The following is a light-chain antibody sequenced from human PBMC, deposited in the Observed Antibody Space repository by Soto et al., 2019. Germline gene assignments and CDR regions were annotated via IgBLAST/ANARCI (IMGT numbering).Light chain of an antibody. CDR2: AAS. V-gene: IGKV1-39*01. J-gene: IGKJ5*01. Sequence: DIQVTQSPSSLSASVGDRVTITCRSSQTISNYLNWYQQKPGKAPKLLIYAASSLQSGLPSRFSGSGSGTDFTLTISRLEPEDFAVYYCQQYGSSPITFGQGTRLEIK. CDR1: QTISNY. CDR3: QQYGSSPIT.